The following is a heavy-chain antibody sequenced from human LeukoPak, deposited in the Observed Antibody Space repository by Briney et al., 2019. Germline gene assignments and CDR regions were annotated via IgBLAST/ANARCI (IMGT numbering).Heavy chain of an antibody. Sequence: PSETLSLTCTVSGGSISSGYYWGWIRQSPGKGLQWIGSILHSGSTHYNPSLNSRVTISVDTSKNQFSLELTSVTAADTAVYYCSRHTSHYSDSVGYYAFDIWGQGAMDTVSS. D-gene: IGHD3-22*01. CDR3: SRHTSHYSDSVGYYAFDI. CDR1: GGSISSGYY. CDR2: ILHSGST. J-gene: IGHJ3*02. V-gene: IGHV4-38-2*02.